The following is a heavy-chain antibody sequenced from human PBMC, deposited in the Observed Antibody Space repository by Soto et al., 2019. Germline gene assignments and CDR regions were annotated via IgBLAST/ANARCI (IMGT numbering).Heavy chain of an antibody. CDR3: AKHQPEYGDYYY. D-gene: IGHD4-17*01. Sequence: AGGSLRLSCAASGFTFSSYWMSWVRQAPGKGLEWVSAISGSGGSTYYADSVKGRFTISRDNSKNTLYLQVNSLRAEDTAVYYCAKHQPEYGDYYYWGQGTLVTVSS. J-gene: IGHJ4*02. V-gene: IGHV3-23*01. CDR1: GFTFSSYW. CDR2: ISGSGGST.